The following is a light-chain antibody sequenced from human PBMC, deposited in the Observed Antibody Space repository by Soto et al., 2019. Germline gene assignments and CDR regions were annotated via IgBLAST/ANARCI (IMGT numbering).Light chain of an antibody. CDR2: YDR. Sequence: SYVLAQPPSVSVAPGKTATITCGGNDIGSKSAHWYQQKPGQAPVLVISYDRDRPSGIPERFSGSNSGHTATLTISRVEAGDEADYYCQVYDSSSDLVVFGGGTKLTVL. V-gene: IGLV3-21*04. J-gene: IGLJ2*01. CDR1: DIGSKS. CDR3: QVYDSSSDLVV.